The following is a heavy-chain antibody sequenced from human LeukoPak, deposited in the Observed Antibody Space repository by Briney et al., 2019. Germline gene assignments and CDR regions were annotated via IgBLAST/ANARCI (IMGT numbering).Heavy chain of an antibody. CDR3: ARDWRYYDILTGYSYYFDY. J-gene: IGHJ4*02. CDR2: ISAYNGNT. V-gene: IGHV1-18*01. CDR1: GYTFTSYG. D-gene: IGHD3-9*01. Sequence: GASVKVSCKASGYTFTSYGISWVRQAPGQGLEWMGWISAYNGNTNYAQKLQGRVTMTTDTSTSTGYMELRSLRSDDTAVYYCARDWRYYDILTGYSYYFDYWGQGTLVTVSS.